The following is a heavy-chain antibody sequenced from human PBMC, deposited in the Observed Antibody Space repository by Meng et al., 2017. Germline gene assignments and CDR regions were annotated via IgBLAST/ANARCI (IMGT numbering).Heavy chain of an antibody. V-gene: IGHV3-15*01. CDR2: IKSKTDGGTT. Sequence: GESLKISCAASGFTFSNAWMSWVRQAPGKGLEWVGGIKSKTDGGTTDYAAPVKGRFTISRDDSKNTLYLQMNSLKTEDTAVYYCTTRFFDWLFYRVVSDYWGQGTLVTVSS. D-gene: IGHD3-9*01. CDR1: GFTFSNAW. J-gene: IGHJ4*02. CDR3: TTRFFDWLFYRVVSDY.